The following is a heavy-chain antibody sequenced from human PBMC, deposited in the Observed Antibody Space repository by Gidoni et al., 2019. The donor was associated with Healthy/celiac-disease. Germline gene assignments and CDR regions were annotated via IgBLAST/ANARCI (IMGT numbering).Heavy chain of an antibody. CDR3: AKCVYSSSAIENDY. V-gene: IGHV3-23*01. Sequence: EVQLLESGGGLVQPGGSLRLSCAASGFTSSSYAMSWVRQAPGKGLEWVSAISGSGGSTYYADSVKGRFTISRDNSKNTLYLQMHSLRAEDTAVYYCAKCVYSSSAIENDYWGQGTLVTVSS. CDR2: ISGSGGST. J-gene: IGHJ4*02. CDR1: GFTSSSYA. D-gene: IGHD6-13*01.